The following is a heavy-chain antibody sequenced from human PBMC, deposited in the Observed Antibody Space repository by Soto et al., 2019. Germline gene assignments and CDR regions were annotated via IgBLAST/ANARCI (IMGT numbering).Heavy chain of an antibody. D-gene: IGHD5-12*01. CDR1: GFSFSAYG. J-gene: IGHJ3*01. CDR3: AREYSGRGLHAFYG. CDR2: IQNDESAK. V-gene: IGHV3-30*02. Sequence: PVGSLRLSCAASGFSFSAYGIHWVRQAPGKGLEWVAFIQNDESAKHYADPVKGRFTISRDNFKNTASVQMNSLRAEDTAVYYCAREYSGRGLHAFYGWGQGTMVTVSS.